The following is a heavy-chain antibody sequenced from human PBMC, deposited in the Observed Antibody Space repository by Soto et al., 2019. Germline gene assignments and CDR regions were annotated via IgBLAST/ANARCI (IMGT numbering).Heavy chain of an antibody. CDR3: VRDLAIFFLDFWSGYYAY. J-gene: IGHJ4*02. D-gene: IGHD3-3*01. CDR2: ISAYNGNT. CDR1: GYTFTSYG. V-gene: IGHV1-18*01. Sequence: ASVKVSCKASGYTFTSYGISWVRQAPGQGLEWMGWISAYNGNTNYAQKLQGRVTMTTDTSTSTAYMELRSLRSDDTAVYYCVRDLAIFFLDFWSGYYAYWGQGTLVTVSS.